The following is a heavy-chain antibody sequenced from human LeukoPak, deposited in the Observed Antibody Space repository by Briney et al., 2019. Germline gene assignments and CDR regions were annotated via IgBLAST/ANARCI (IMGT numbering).Heavy chain of an antibody. CDR2: INPKSGGT. CDR1: GYTFTNYY. Sequence: ASVKVSCKPSGYTFTNYYMHWVRQGPGLGFEWMGWINPKSGGTSYPQKFQGRLTMTRDTSISTAYMELSRLGSDDTAVYYCVPSANYYYFDYWGQGTLVTVSS. J-gene: IGHJ4*02. CDR3: VPSANYYYFDY. D-gene: IGHD4/OR15-4a*01. V-gene: IGHV1-2*02.